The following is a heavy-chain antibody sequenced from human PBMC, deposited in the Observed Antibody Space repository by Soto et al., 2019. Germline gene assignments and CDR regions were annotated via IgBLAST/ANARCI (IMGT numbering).Heavy chain of an antibody. Sequence: GASVKVSRKASGYTFTGYYMHWVRQAPGQGLEWMGWINPNSGGTNYAQKFQGRVTKNSDTSISTAYMELSRLRSDDTAVYYCARAPNPYSSSSGWFDPWGQGTLVTVSS. CDR2: INPNSGGT. D-gene: IGHD6-6*01. J-gene: IGHJ5*02. CDR1: GYTFTGYY. V-gene: IGHV1-2*02. CDR3: ARAPNPYSSSSGWFDP.